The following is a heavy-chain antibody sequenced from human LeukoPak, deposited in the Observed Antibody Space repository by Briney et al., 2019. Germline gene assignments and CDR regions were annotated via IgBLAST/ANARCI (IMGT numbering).Heavy chain of an antibody. CDR2: TIPLVGVT. Sequence: GASVKVSCKGSGGTFSKSSISWVRQAPGQGLEWIGRTIPLVGVTHYAQKLQGRVTITADRSTGTAFMELNSLRSEDTAEYYCARVQAVGVPVAIDAYYDYGMDIWGQGTTVTVSS. CDR3: ARVQAVGVPVAIDAYYDYGMDI. J-gene: IGHJ6*02. V-gene: IGHV1-69*04. CDR1: GGTFSKSS. D-gene: IGHD2-2*02.